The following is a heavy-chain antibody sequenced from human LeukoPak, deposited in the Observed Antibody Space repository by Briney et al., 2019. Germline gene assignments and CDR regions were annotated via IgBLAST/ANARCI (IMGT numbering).Heavy chain of an antibody. CDR3: AIQIRYTCDPNWFRL. J-gene: IGHJ5*02. V-gene: IGHV4-39*01. CDR2: IYYSGNT. D-gene: IGHD5-12*01. Sequence: SETLSLTCSVSGDSIAAPSYYWAWIRQPPGKGLEWIASIYYSGNTNYDPSLQSRVTISVDTSKNQFSLSLSSVTAADTAVYYCAIQIRYTCDPNWFRLWGEGTLVTVSS. CDR1: GDSIAAPSYY.